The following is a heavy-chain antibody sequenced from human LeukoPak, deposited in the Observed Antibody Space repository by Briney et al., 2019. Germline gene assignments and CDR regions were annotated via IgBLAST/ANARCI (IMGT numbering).Heavy chain of an antibody. CDR1: GFTFSSYA. Sequence: GGSLRLSCAASGFTFSSYAMSWVRQAPGKGLEWVSAISGSGGSTYYADSVKGRFTISRDNSKNTLYLQMNSLRAEDTAVYYCAKERGVMIVVVTTIDYWGQGTLVTVSS. CDR3: AKERGVMIVVVTTIDY. V-gene: IGHV3-23*01. D-gene: IGHD3-22*01. CDR2: ISGSGGST. J-gene: IGHJ4*02.